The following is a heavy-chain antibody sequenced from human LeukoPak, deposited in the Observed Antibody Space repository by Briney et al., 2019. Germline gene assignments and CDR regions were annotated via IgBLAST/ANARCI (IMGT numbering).Heavy chain of an antibody. V-gene: IGHV3-23*01. CDR3: ANSHRYCSGGSCHYFDY. Sequence: PGGSLGLSCAASGFTFSSYAMSWVRQAPGKGLEWVSAISGSGGSTYYADSVKGRFTISRDNSKNTLYLQMNSLRAEDTAVYYCANSHRYCSGGSCHYFDYWGQGTLVTVSS. CDR1: GFTFSSYA. J-gene: IGHJ4*02. CDR2: ISGSGGST. D-gene: IGHD2-15*01.